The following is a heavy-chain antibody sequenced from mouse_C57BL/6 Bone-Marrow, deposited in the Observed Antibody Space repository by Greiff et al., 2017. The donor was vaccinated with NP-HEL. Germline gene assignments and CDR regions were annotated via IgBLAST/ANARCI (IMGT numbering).Heavy chain of an antibody. CDR2: INPYNGGT. CDR1: GYTFTDYY. Sequence: VQLQQSGPVLVKPGASVKMSCKASGYTFTDYYMNWVKQSHGKSLEWIGVINPYNGGTSYNQKFKGKATLTVDKSSSTAYMELNSLTSEDSAVYYCAGSITTVVATPFDYWGQGTTLTVSS. J-gene: IGHJ2*01. V-gene: IGHV1-19*01. D-gene: IGHD1-1*01. CDR3: AGSITTVVATPFDY.